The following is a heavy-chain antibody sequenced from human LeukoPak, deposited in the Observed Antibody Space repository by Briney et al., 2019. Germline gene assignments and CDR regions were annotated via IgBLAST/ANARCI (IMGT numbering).Heavy chain of an antibody. CDR1: GFPFSAYE. V-gene: IGHV3-48*03. CDR3: AREYCSGGSCYEKKPLDV. Sequence: GGSLRLSCAASGFPFSAYEMNWVRQAPGKGLEWVSYISVSGDTIYYADSVKGRFTISRDNAKKSLYLQMNSLRAEDTAVYYCAREYCSGGSCYEKKPLDVWGKGTTVTISS. CDR2: ISVSGDTI. D-gene: IGHD2-15*01. J-gene: IGHJ6*04.